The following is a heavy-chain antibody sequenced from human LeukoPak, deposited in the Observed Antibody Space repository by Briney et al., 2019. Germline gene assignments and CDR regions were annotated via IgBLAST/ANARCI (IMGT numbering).Heavy chain of an antibody. CDR1: GFTFSTYA. Sequence: GSLRLSCTASGFTFSTYAMSWVRQPPGKGLEWIGNIYYNGDTYYNASLKSRVTISVDTSKNRFSLNLSSVTAADTAVYFCARLRGYTDGPPGYWGQGTLVTVSS. D-gene: IGHD5-18*01. CDR3: ARLRGYTDGPPGY. J-gene: IGHJ4*02. V-gene: IGHV4-39*01. CDR2: IYYNGDT.